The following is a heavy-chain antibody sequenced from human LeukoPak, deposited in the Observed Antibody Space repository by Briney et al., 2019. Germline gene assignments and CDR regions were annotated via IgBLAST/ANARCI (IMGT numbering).Heavy chain of an antibody. D-gene: IGHD5-24*01. V-gene: IGHV4-39*07. CDR1: GGSISSSSYY. J-gene: IGHJ4*02. CDR2: IYYSGST. Sequence: SETLSPTCTVSGGSISSSSYYWGWIRQPPGKGLEWIGSIYYSGSTYYNPSLKSRVTISVDTSKNQFSLKLSSVTAADTAVYYCARSRDGYKGYYFDYWGQGTLVTVSS. CDR3: ARSRDGYKGYYFDY.